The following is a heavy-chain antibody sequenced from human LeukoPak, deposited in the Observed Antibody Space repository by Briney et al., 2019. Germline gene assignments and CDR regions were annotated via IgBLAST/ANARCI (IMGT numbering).Heavy chain of an antibody. J-gene: IGHJ4*02. D-gene: IGHD3-22*01. CDR3: TRHIYYDNTDYSGSDY. Sequence: GESLQISCQGSRYGFTRYWIGWARPMTGKGLEWMGIIYSDDSDIRYSTPFQGQVAISAAEPIHTAYLQCNSLDASDTTLPYLTRHIYYDNTDYSGSDYFGQGTLVTVSS. CDR1: RYGFTRYW. V-gene: IGHV5-51*01. CDR2: IYSDDSDI.